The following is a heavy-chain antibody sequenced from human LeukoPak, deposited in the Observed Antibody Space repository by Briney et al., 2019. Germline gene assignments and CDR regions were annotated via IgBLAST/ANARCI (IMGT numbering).Heavy chain of an antibody. CDR2: INPADSAA. J-gene: IGHJ4*02. Sequence: GESLKISCKGSGYSFSNYWIGWVRQMPGKGLEWMGIINPADSAARYSPSFRCQVTISADKSITTVYLQWSSLKASDTAMYYCARHYHSAWFGYWGQGSLVTVSS. V-gene: IGHV5-51*01. CDR1: GYSFSNYW. D-gene: IGHD3-16*02. CDR3: ARHYHSAWFGY.